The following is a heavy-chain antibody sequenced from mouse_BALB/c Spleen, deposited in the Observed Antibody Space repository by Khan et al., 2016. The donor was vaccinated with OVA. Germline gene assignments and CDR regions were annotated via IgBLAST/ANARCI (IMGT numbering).Heavy chain of an antibody. CDR3: VRGYDVIVY. CDR2: VNPNNGGT. CDR1: GYSFTLYY. V-gene: IGHV1-26*01. Sequence: EVQLQQSGPDLVKPGASVNISCKASGYSFTLYYMHWVRQSHGKSLECIGRVNPNNGGTSYNQKFKGKAILTVDKSSTIAYMKLRNLTSGDSAVCYCVRGYDVIVYWGQATMVTVSA. D-gene: IGHD2-14*01. J-gene: IGHJ3*01.